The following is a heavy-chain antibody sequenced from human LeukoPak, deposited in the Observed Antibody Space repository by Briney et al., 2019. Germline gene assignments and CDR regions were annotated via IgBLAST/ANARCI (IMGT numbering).Heavy chain of an antibody. CDR1: RFTFSSYA. J-gene: IGHJ4*02. CDR3: AKDISSSSTLDYFDY. D-gene: IGHD6-6*01. Sequence: GGSLRLSCAASRFTFSSYAMSWVRQAPGKGLEWVSAISGSGGSTYYADSVKGRFTISRDNSKNTLYLQMNSLRAEDTAVYYCAKDISSSSTLDYFDYWGQGTLVTVSS. CDR2: ISGSGGST. V-gene: IGHV3-23*01.